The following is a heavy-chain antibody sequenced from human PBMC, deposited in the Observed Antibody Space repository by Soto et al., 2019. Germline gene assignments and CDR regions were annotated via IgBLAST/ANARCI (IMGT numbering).Heavy chain of an antibody. D-gene: IGHD3-22*01. Sequence: GYSLKISCKGSGYSFTSYWIGLVLQKTGKGVEWMGIIYPGDSDTRYSPSFQGQVTISADKSISTAYLQWSSLKASDTAMYYCARQLDSSGYYWAIWGQGTMVTVSS. J-gene: IGHJ3*02. V-gene: IGHV5-51*01. CDR1: GYSFTSYW. CDR3: ARQLDSSGYYWAI. CDR2: IYPGDSDT.